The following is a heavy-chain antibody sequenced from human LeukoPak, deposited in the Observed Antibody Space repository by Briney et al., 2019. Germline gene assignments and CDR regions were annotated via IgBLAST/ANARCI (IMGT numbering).Heavy chain of an antibody. V-gene: IGHV1-2*06. D-gene: IGHD5-12*01. CDR1: GYTFTGYY. Sequence: GASVKVSCKASGYTFTGYYMHWVRQAPGQGLEWMGRINPNSGGTNYAQKLQGRVTMTRDTSISTAYMELGRLRSDDTAVYYCARDNGGYSGYDFGYWGQGTLVTVSS. J-gene: IGHJ4*02. CDR2: INPNSGGT. CDR3: ARDNGGYSGYDFGY.